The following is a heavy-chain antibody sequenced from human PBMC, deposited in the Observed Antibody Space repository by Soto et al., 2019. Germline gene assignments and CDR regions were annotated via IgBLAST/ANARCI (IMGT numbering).Heavy chain of an antibody. D-gene: IGHD5-18*01. CDR3: ARGDTAVVHKAVDV. CDR2: IKHSGST. J-gene: IGHJ6*02. Sequence: LSETLSLTCAVYGGSFSGYYWSCIRQPPGKGLEWSGEIKHSGSTNYNPSLKSRVTISVDTSKNQFSLQWSSLEASDSGMYYCARGDTAVVHKAVDVWGQGTPLTVS. V-gene: IGHV4-34*01. CDR1: GGSFSGYY.